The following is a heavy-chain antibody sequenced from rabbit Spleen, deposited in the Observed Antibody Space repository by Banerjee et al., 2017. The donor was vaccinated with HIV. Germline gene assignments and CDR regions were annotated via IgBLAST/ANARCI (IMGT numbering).Heavy chain of an antibody. J-gene: IGHJ4*01. CDR1: GIDFSSWYY. V-gene: IGHV1S40*01. CDR3: ARYDNSIGDLDL. Sequence: EESGGGLVKPGGTLTLTCKVSGIDFSSWYYMCWVRQAPGKGLELIGCIYGGSSGNTYYATWAKGRFTISKTSSTTVTLQMNSLTAADTATYFCARYDNSIGDLDLWGPGTLVTVS. D-gene: IGHD2-1*01. CDR2: IYGGSSGNT.